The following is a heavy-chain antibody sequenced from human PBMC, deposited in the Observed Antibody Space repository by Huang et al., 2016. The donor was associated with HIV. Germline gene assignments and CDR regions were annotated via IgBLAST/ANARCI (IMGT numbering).Heavy chain of an antibody. J-gene: IGHJ3*02. Sequence: AASGFTFSGSAIHWVRQTSGKGLGWVGRIKTKNDNYGTAFTAALEGRFTVSRDDSRNTAYLQMNSLKTEDTAVYYCTRLRNGDDAFDIWGQGTTVTVSS. V-gene: IGHV3-73*01. CDR1: GFTFSGSA. CDR2: IKTKNDNYGT. CDR3: TRLRNGDDAFDI.